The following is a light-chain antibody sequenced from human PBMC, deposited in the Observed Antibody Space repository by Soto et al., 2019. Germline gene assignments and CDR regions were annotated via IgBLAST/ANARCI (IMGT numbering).Light chain of an antibody. CDR3: QQYSNWPPIT. Sequence: ETVMTQSPGTLSVSLGERATLSCRASQSVSIHLAWYQQKPGQAPRLLIYDTSTRATGIPARFSGSGSGTESTLTISSLQSEDFAVYYCQQYSNWPPITFGQGTRLEI. CDR1: QSVSIH. V-gene: IGKV3-15*01. CDR2: DTS. J-gene: IGKJ5*01.